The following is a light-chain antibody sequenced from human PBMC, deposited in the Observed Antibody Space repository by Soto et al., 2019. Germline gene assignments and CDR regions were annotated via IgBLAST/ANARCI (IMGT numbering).Light chain of an antibody. V-gene: IGLV7-46*01. CDR3: SSYTSSSTLYV. CDR1: TGAVTSGHY. Sequence: QAVVTQEPSLTVSPGGTVTLTCGSSTGAVTSGHYPYWFQQKPGQAPRTLIYEVSNRPSGVSNRFSGSKSGNTASLTISGLQAEDEADYYCSSYTSSSTLYVFGTGTKVTVL. CDR2: EVS. J-gene: IGLJ1*01.